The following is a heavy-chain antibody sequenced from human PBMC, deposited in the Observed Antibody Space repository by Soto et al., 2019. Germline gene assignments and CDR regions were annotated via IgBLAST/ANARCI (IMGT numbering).Heavy chain of an antibody. Sequence: PGGSLRLSCAASGFPFSSYSMNWVRQAPGKGLEWVSYISSSSSTIYYADSVKGRFTISRDNAKNSLYLQMNSLRDEDTAVYYCAREDPTYYYDSLKGNWFDPWGQGTLVTVSS. CDR3: AREDPTYYYDSLKGNWFDP. D-gene: IGHD3-22*01. CDR1: GFPFSSYS. V-gene: IGHV3-48*02. J-gene: IGHJ5*02. CDR2: ISSSSSTI.